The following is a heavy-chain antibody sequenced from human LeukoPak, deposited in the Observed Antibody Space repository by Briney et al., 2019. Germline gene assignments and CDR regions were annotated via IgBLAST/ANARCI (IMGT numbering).Heavy chain of an antibody. CDR2: IYHSGST. CDR3: ARVWGLGYCSSTSCPGLAFDI. CDR1: GYSISSGYY. Sequence: SETLSLTCTVSGYSISSGYYWGCIRQPPGKGLEWSGIIYHSGSTYYNPSLKSRVTISVDTSKNQFSLKLSSVTAADTAVYYCARVWGLGYCSSTSCPGLAFDIWGQGTMVTVSS. V-gene: IGHV4-38-2*02. D-gene: IGHD2-2*01. J-gene: IGHJ3*02.